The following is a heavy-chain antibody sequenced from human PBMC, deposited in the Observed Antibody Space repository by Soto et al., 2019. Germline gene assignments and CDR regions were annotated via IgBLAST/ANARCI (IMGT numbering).Heavy chain of an antibody. D-gene: IGHD2-8*02. J-gene: IGHJ4*02. CDR1: GGSFSGYY. V-gene: IGHV4-34*01. CDR2: INHSGST. Sequence: SETLSHTCAVYGGSFSGYYWTWIRQPPGTGLEWIGEINHSGSTNYNPSLKSRVTISVDTSKNQFSLKLTSVTAADTAVYYCARDKITGIFDYWGQGTLVTVSS. CDR3: ARDKITGIFDY.